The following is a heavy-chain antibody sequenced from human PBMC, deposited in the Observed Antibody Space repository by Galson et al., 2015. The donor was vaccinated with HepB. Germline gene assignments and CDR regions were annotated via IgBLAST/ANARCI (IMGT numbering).Heavy chain of an antibody. CDR3: ARDGYSSGEGAFDI. D-gene: IGHD6-19*01. J-gene: IGHJ3*02. Sequence: SVKVSCKASGGTFSSYAIGWVRQAPGQGLEWMGGIIPIFGTANYAQKFQGRVTITADESTSTAYMELSSLRSEDTAVYYCARDGYSSGEGAFDIWGQGTMVTVSS. CDR2: IIPIFGTA. CDR1: GGTFSSYA. V-gene: IGHV1-69*13.